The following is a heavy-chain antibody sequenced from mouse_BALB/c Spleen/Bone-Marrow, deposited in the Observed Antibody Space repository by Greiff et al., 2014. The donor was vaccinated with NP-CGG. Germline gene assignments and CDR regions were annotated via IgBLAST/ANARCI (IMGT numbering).Heavy chain of an antibody. Sequence: VQLKESGGGLVKPGGSLKLSCAASGFTFSDYYMYWVRQTPEKRLEWVATISDGGSYTYYPDSVKGRFTISRDNAKNNLYLQMSSLKSEDTAMYYCARDPITTATSFAYWGQGTLVTVSA. CDR2: ISDGGSYT. D-gene: IGHD1-2*01. J-gene: IGHJ3*01. V-gene: IGHV5-4*02. CDR3: ARDPITTATSFAY. CDR1: GFTFSDYY.